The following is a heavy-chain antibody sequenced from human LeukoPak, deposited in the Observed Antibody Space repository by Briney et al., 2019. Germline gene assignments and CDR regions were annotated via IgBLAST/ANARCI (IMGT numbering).Heavy chain of an antibody. CDR1: GFTFRDYY. CDR3: ARPGSAYSVDY. CDR2: IGDSTAYT. Sequence: KPGGSLRLSCATSGFTFRDYYMSWIRQAPGKGLGWLSYIGDSTAYTKYADSVRGRFTISRDNAKNSLYLEMNSLRADDTAVYYCARPGSAYSVDYWGQGTLVTVSS. D-gene: IGHD3-22*01. J-gene: IGHJ4*02. V-gene: IGHV3-11*03.